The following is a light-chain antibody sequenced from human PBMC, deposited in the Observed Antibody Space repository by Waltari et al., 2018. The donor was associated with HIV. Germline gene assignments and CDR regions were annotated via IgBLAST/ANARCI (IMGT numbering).Light chain of an antibody. CDR2: RSD. V-gene: IGLV1-47*01. CDR3: GAWDDSLRIYV. J-gene: IGLJ1*01. CDR1: SSHIGSIY. Sequence: VLTQPPSASGTPGQRVTIYCSGSSSHIGSIYVYWYQRLPGAAPKLLIYRSDQRPSGVPDRFSGTKSGTSASLTISGLRSEDEGDYYCGAWDDSLRIYVFGTGTKVTVL.